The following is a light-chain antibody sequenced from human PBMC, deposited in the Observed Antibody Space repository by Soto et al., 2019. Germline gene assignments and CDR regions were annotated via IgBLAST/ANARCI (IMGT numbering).Light chain of an antibody. J-gene: IGKJ1*01. Sequence: DIVMTQSPLSLPVTPGEPASISCKSSQSLLHSDGDNYLEWYVQKAGQSPQLLIYLVSHRASGVPDRLSGSVSGTDFTLKISKVEADDVGVYYCMQTLQTPYTFGQGTKVEIK. CDR2: LVS. CDR1: QSLLHSDGDNY. V-gene: IGKV2-28*01. CDR3: MQTLQTPYT.